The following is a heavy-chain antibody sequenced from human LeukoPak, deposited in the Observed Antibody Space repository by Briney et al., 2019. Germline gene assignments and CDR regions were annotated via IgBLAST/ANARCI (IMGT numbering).Heavy chain of an antibody. CDR3: AREGTTVTHFDY. Sequence: SETLSLTCTVSGGSISSYYWSWIRQPPGKGLEWIGYIYYSGSTNYNPSLKSRVTISVDTSKNQFSLKLSSVTAADTAVYYCAREGTTVTHFDYWGQGTLVTVSS. CDR1: GGSISSYY. D-gene: IGHD4-17*01. V-gene: IGHV4-59*01. J-gene: IGHJ4*02. CDR2: IYYSGST.